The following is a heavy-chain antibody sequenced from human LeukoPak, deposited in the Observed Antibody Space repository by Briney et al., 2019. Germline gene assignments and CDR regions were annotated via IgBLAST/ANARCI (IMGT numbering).Heavy chain of an antibody. CDR1: GFTVSNNY. CDR2: IYSGDNT. Sequence: PGGSLRLSCAASGFTVSNNYMSWVRQAPGKGLEWVSVIYSGDNTYYVESVKGRFTISRDNSKNTLFLQMNRLRAEDTAVYYCAKGIRWELPFDYWGQGTLVTVSS. D-gene: IGHD1-26*01. CDR3: AKGIRWELPFDY. V-gene: IGHV3-53*01. J-gene: IGHJ4*02.